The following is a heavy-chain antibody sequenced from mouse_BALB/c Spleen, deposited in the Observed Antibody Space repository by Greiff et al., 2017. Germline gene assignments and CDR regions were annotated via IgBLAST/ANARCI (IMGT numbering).Heavy chain of an antibody. CDR1: GYTFSSYW. D-gene: IGHD2-1*01. Sequence: VQLQQSGAELMKPGASVKISCKATGYTFSSYWIEWVKQRPGHGLEWIGEILPGSGSTNYNEKFKGKATFTADTSSNTAYMQLSSLTSEDSAVYYCARLGNSLYYYAMDYWGQGTSVTVSS. CDR3: ARLGNSLYYYAMDY. CDR2: ILPGSGST. J-gene: IGHJ4*01. V-gene: IGHV1-9*01.